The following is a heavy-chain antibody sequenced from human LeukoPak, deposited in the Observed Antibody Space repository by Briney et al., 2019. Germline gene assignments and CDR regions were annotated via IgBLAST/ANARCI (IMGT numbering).Heavy chain of an antibody. CDR2: INPNSGGT. D-gene: IGHD3-22*01. J-gene: IGHJ5*02. CDR1: GYTFTGYY. V-gene: IGHV1-2*06. Sequence: RASVNVSCKASGYTFTGYYMHWVRQAPGQGLEWMGRINPNSGGTNYAQKFQGRVTMTRDTSISTAYMELSRLRSDDTAVYYCAREHYYDSSGYLLGWFDPWGQGTLVTVSS. CDR3: AREHYYDSSGYLLGWFDP.